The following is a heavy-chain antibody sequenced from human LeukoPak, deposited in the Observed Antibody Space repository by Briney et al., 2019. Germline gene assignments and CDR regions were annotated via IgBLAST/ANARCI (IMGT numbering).Heavy chain of an antibody. V-gene: IGHV4-34*01. D-gene: IGHD2-2*01. CDR3: ASVTESVSGVVVPAAVNWFDP. Sequence: PSETLSLTCAVYGGSFSGYYWSWIRQPPGKGLEWIGEINHSGSTNYNPSLKSRVTISVDTSKNQFPLKLSSVTAADTAVYYCASVTESVSGVVVPAAVNWFDPWGQGTLVTVSS. CDR1: GGSFSGYY. CDR2: INHSGST. J-gene: IGHJ5*02.